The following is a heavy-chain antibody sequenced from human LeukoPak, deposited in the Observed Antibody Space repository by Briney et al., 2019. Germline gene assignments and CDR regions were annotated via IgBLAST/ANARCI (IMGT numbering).Heavy chain of an antibody. D-gene: IGHD3-22*01. J-gene: IGHJ4*02. Sequence: GGSLRLSCAVSGFTFEDYGMSWVRQGPGKGLKWVAGINWNGIIKRYGDSVRGRFTISRDNAKNSLYLQMNSLRAEDTAVYYCARRKDYYDSSGYLDYWGQGTLVTVSS. CDR1: GFTFEDYG. CDR3: ARRKDYYDSSGYLDY. V-gene: IGHV3-20*04. CDR2: INWNGIIK.